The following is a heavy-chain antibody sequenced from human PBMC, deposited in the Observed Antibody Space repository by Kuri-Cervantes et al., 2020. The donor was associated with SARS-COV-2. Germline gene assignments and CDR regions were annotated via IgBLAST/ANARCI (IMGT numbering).Heavy chain of an antibody. CDR3: ARDGDYSNYGMYYFDY. D-gene: IGHD4-11*01. CDR1: GYTSTSYY. CDR2: INPSGGST. J-gene: IGHJ4*02. Sequence: ASVKVSCKASGYTSTSYYMHWVRQAPGQGLEWMGIINPSGGSTSYAQKFQGRVTMTRDTSTSTVYMELSSLRSEDTAVYYCARDGDYSNYGMYYFDYWGQGTLVTVSS. V-gene: IGHV1-46*01.